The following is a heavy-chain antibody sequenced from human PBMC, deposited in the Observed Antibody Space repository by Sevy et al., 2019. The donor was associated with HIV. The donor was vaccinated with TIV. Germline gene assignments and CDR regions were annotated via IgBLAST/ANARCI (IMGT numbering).Heavy chain of an antibody. CDR1: GCTFSSYG. CDR2: IIPILGTV. Sequence: ASVKVSCKASGCTFSSYGISWVRQAPGQGLEWMGGIIPILGTVNYAQKFQGRVTITADESTKTAYMELSSLRSEDTAGYYCARGGGNGWYYFDYWGQETMVTVSS. CDR3: ARGGGNGWYYFDY. J-gene: IGHJ4*02. V-gene: IGHV1-69*13. D-gene: IGHD6-19*01.